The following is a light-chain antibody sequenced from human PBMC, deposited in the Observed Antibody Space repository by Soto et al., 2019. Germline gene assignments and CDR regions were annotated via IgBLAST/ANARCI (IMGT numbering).Light chain of an antibody. V-gene: IGLV1-40*01. J-gene: IGLJ7*01. CDR1: SSNIGAGYD. CDR2: GNI. Sequence: QLVLTQPPSVSGAPGQRVTISCTGSSSNIGAGYDVHWYQQRPGTAPKLLIFGNINRPSGVPDRFSGSKSGTSASLAITGLQAEDEGDYYCQSYDSTLSARDVFGTGTQLTVL. CDR3: QSYDSTLSARDV.